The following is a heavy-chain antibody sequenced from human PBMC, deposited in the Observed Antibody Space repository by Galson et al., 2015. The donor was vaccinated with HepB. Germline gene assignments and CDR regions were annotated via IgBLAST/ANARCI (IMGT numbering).Heavy chain of an antibody. CDR3: ATRTGSGSYYLFDS. CDR1: GYSFTTYW. CDR2: IYPGDSDT. Sequence: QSGAEVKKPGESLKISCQGSGYSFTTYWIAWVRQMPGKGLEWMGIIYPGDSDTRYSPSFQGQVTISVDNSITTAYLQWSSLKASDTAMYYCATRTGSGSYYLFDSWGQGTLVTVSS. J-gene: IGHJ4*02. V-gene: IGHV5-51*01. D-gene: IGHD3-10*01.